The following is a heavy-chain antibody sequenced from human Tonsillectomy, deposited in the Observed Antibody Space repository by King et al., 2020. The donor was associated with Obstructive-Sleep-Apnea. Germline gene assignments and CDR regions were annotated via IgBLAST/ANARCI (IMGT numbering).Heavy chain of an antibody. D-gene: IGHD1-26*01. CDR2: ISYDGSNK. J-gene: IGHJ4*02. V-gene: IGHV3-30*04. CDR1: GFTFSSYA. Sequence: VQLVESGGGVVQPGRSLRLSCAASGFTFSSYAMHWVRQAPGKGLEWVAVISYDGSNKYYADSVKGRFTISRDNSKNTLYLQMNSLRAEDTAVYYCARDGVGAPIPYFDYWGQGTLVTVSS. CDR3: ARDGVGAPIPYFDY.